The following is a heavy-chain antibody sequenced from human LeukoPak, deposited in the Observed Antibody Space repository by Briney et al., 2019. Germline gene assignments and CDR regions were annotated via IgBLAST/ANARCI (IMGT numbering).Heavy chain of an antibody. V-gene: IGHV3-48*03. CDR2: ISSSGSNI. CDR3: ARYYYDSSGYNDY. CDR1: GFTFSSYE. J-gene: IGHJ4*02. D-gene: IGHD3-22*01. Sequence: PGGSLRLSCAASGFTFSSYEMNWVRQAPGKGLEWVSYISSSGSNIYYADSVKGRFTISRDNAKNSLYLQMNSLRAEDTAVYYCARYYYDSSGYNDYWGQGTLVTVSS.